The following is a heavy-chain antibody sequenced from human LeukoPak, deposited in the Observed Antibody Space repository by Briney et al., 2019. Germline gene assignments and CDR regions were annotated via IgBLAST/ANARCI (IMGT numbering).Heavy chain of an antibody. CDR2: INHSGST. CDR1: GGSFSGYY. Sequence: PSETLSLTCAVYGGSFSGYYWSWICQPPGKGLEWIGEINHSGSTNYNPSLKSRVTISVDTSKNQFSLKLSSVTAADTAVYYCARERESSGYIYWGQGTLVTVSS. D-gene: IGHD3-22*01. V-gene: IGHV4-34*01. CDR3: ARERESSGYIY. J-gene: IGHJ4*02.